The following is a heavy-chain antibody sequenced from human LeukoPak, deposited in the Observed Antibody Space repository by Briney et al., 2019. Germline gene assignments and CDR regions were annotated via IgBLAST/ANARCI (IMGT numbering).Heavy chain of an antibody. J-gene: IGHJ5*02. CDR1: GFTFSSYW. Sequence: GGSLRLSCAASGFTFSSYWMSWVRQAPGKGLEWVANIKQDGSEKYYVDSVKGRFTISRDNAKNSLYLQMNSLRAEDTAVYYCARERGYYDSSATEQCYNWFDPWGQGTLVTVSS. V-gene: IGHV3-7*01. CDR3: ARERGYYDSSATEQCYNWFDP. D-gene: IGHD3-22*01. CDR2: IKQDGSEK.